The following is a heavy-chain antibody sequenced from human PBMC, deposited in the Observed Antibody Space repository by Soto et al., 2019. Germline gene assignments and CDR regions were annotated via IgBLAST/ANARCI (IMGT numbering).Heavy chain of an antibody. V-gene: IGHV4-39*01. CDR1: GGSISSSSYC. Sequence: QLQLQESGPGLVKPSETLSLTCTVSGGSISSSSYCWGWIRQPPGKGLEWIGTIYYSGSTNYTPSLTSXXTXYXXTSQNQFSLKLSSVTAADTAVYYCARMSNWNFPDYWGQGTLVTVSS. D-gene: IGHD1-7*01. J-gene: IGHJ4*02. CDR3: ARMSNWNFPDY. CDR2: IYYSGST.